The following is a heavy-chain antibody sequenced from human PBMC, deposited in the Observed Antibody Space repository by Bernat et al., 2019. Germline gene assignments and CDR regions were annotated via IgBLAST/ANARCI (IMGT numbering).Heavy chain of an antibody. J-gene: IGHJ6*03. CDR3: ARDSMGTPNAYYYYMDV. V-gene: IGHV4-31*03. CDR2: IYYSGST. Sequence: QLQLQESGPGLVKPSETLSLTCTVSGGSISSSSYYWGWIRQPPGKGLEWIGYIYYSGSTYYNPSLKSRVTISVDTSKNQFALKLSSVTAADTAVYYCARDSMGTPNAYYYYMDVWGKGTTVTVSS. CDR1: GGSISSSSYY. D-gene: IGHD4-23*01.